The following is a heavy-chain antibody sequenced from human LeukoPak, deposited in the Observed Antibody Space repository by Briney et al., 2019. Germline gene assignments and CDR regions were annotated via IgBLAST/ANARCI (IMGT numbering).Heavy chain of an antibody. Sequence: SETLSLTCTVSGGSISSYYWSWIRQSAGKGLEWIGRIYTSGSTNYNPSLKSRVTMSVDTSKNQFSLKLSSVTAADTAVYYCARDRPDCSGGSCYFAGYYYYYMDVWGKGTTVTISS. CDR1: GGSISSYY. V-gene: IGHV4-4*07. CDR2: IYTSGST. CDR3: ARDRPDCSGGSCYFAGYYYYYMDV. J-gene: IGHJ6*03. D-gene: IGHD2-15*01.